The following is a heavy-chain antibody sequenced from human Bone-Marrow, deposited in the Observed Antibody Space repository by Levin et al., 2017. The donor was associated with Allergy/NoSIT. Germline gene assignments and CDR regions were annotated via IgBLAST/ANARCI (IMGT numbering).Heavy chain of an antibody. V-gene: IGHV1-24*01. CDR1: GYPLTELA. Sequence: GESLKISCQISGYPLTELAMHWVRQGPGKGLEWMGRFDPEDGETVNEVRFQGRVTMTRNTSISTVYMELSSLRSEDTAVYYCARNWGGNSSWSGCLDFWGRGTPVTV. CDR2: FDPEDGET. J-gene: IGHJ4*02. D-gene: IGHD2/OR15-2a*01. CDR3: ARNWGGNSSWSGCLDF.